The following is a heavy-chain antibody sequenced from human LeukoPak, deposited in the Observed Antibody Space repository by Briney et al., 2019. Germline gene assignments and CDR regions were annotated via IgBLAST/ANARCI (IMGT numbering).Heavy chain of an antibody. Sequence: PGGSLRLSCAASGFTFDDYAMHWVRQAPGKGLEWVSGISWNSGSVGYADSVKGRFTISRDNSKNSLYLQMNSLRTEDTALYYCAKDRNLQKDYYDSSGPLDYWGQGTLVTVSS. D-gene: IGHD3-22*01. V-gene: IGHV3-9*01. CDR3: AKDRNLQKDYYDSSGPLDY. CDR1: GFTFDDYA. CDR2: ISWNSGSV. J-gene: IGHJ4*02.